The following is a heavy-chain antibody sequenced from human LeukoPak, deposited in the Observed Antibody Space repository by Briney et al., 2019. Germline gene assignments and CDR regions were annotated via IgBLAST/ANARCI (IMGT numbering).Heavy chain of an antibody. CDR2: ISAYNGNT. CDR3: ARGGGTMVRGVRYKNWFDP. D-gene: IGHD3-10*01. V-gene: IGHV1-18*01. CDR1: GYTFTSYG. J-gene: IGHJ5*02. Sequence: GASVKVSCKASGYTFTSYGISWVRQAPGQGLEWMGWISAYNGNTNYAQKHQGRVTMTTDTSTSTAYMELRSLRSDDTAVYYCARGGGTMVRGVRYKNWFDPWGQGTLVTVSS.